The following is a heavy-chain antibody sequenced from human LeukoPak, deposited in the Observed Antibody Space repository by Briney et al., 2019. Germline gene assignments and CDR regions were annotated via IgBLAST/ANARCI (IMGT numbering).Heavy chain of an antibody. D-gene: IGHD2-2*02. Sequence: PSETLSLTCAVSVGSISSGNWWSRVRQSQGKGLEWIGEIYHNGTPNYNPSLKSRVTISADTFKNHFSLKLTSVTAADTAVYYCATAPILRGEGGEHYKYGMDVWGQGTTVIVSS. CDR2: IYHNGTP. J-gene: IGHJ6*02. CDR1: VGSISSGNW. V-gene: IGHV4-4*02. CDR3: ATAPILRGEGGEHYKYGMDV.